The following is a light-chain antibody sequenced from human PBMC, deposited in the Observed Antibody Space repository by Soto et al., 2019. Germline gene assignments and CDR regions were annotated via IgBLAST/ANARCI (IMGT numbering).Light chain of an antibody. V-gene: IGLV2-14*01. CDR1: MRDVGAYNL. Sequence: SVLTQPASVTGYAGQLITISCSGTMRDVGAYNLVSWYQQHPGTAPKLIIYGVRNRPSGISSRFSGSRSGNTASLTISGLQPEDEGDYYCSAYTARSTLVFGGGTKVTVL. CDR2: GVR. CDR3: SAYTARSTLV. J-gene: IGLJ3*02.